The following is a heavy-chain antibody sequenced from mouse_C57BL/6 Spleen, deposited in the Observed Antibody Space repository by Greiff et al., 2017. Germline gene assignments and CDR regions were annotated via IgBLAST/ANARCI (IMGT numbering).Heavy chain of an antibody. D-gene: IGHD2-4*01. CDR1: GFTFTDYY. V-gene: IGHV1-77*01. CDR2: LVPGNGGT. Sequence: VQLQQSGAELVKPGASVKISCKASGFTFTDYYIHWVKQRPGQGLEWIGMLVPGNGGTYYNQKFKGKATLTADTSSSTAYMQLSSLTSEDSAVYISAREESDYKGWAYGGKGTLVTVSA. CDR3: AREESDYKGWAY. J-gene: IGHJ3*01.